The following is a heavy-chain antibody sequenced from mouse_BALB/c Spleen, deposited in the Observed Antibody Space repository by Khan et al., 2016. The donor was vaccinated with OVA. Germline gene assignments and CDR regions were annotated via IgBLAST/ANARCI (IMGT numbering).Heavy chain of an antibody. J-gene: IGHJ2*01. V-gene: IGHV1-85*01. D-gene: IGHD3-3*01. CDR1: GYSFTNYD. CDR3: ARGDSVKFDS. Sequence: QVRLKESGTELLKPGTSVKLSCKASGYSFTNYDINWVRQRPEQGLEWIGWIFPGNGNIQYNEKFKDKATLTIDKSSSTAYMRLTRLTYEDSGVYFCARGDSVKFDSGGQGTILTVSS. CDR2: IFPGNGNI.